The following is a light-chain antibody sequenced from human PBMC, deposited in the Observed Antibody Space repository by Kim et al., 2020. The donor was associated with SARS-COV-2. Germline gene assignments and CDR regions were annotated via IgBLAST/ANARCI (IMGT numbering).Light chain of an antibody. J-gene: IGKJ2*01. V-gene: IGKV4-1*01. CDR1: HSLSDISKNKTY. Sequence: DIVMTQSPDSLTVSLGERATINCKSSHSLSDISKNKTYLALYQQRPGQPPKLLLYWTSVRESGVPDRFRGSGSATDFTLTINNVQAEDVAVYYCQQYFSTQTYTFGQGTRLQI. CDR2: WTS. CDR3: QQYFSTQTYT.